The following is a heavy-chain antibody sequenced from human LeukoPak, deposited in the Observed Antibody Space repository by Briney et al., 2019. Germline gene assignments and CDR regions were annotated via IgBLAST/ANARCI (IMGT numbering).Heavy chain of an antibody. CDR3: ARDSLHNYGGTGYGYYFDY. CDR1: GFDFNIYE. V-gene: IGHV3-48*03. D-gene: IGHD4/OR15-4a*01. CDR2: ISSSGSLV. J-gene: IGHJ4*02. Sequence: PGGSLRLSCVASGFDFNIYEMIWVRQAPGKEPEWISYISSSGSLVYYADSVKGRFTVSRDNAQKSLFLQMNGLRVEDTAMYYCARDSLHNYGGTGYGYYFDYWGQGTPVTVSS.